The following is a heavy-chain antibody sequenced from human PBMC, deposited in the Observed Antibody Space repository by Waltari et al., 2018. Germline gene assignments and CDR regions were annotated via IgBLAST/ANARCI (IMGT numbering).Heavy chain of an antibody. Sequence: QVQLVQSGAEVKKPGASVKVSCKVSGYTLTELAMHWVRQDPGKGLEWMGGFDPEDGETIYAQKFQGRVTMTEDTSTDTAYMELSSLRSEDTAVYYCATSKEVSMVVTPGGAFDIWGQGTMVTVSS. V-gene: IGHV1-24*01. CDR1: GYTLTELA. D-gene: IGHD2-21*02. J-gene: IGHJ3*02. CDR2: FDPEDGET. CDR3: ATSKEVSMVVTPGGAFDI.